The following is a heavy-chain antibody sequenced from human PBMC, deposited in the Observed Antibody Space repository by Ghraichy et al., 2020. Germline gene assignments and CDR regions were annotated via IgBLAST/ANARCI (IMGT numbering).Heavy chain of an antibody. Sequence: LSLTCAASGFTFDDYAMHWVRQAPGKGLEWVSGISWNSGSIGYADSVKGRFTISRDNAKNSLYLQMNSLRAEDTALYYCARSPSSSTTFDPWGQGTLVTVSS. CDR1: GFTFDDYA. CDR2: ISWNSGSI. J-gene: IGHJ5*02. D-gene: IGHD6-13*01. CDR3: ARSPSSSTTFDP. V-gene: IGHV3-9*01.